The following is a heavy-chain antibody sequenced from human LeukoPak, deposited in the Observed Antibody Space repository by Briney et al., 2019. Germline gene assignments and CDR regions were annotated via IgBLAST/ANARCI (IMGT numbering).Heavy chain of an antibody. CDR2: ISGSGGST. CDR3: AKDLPNYGDYIEGS. Sequence: GGSLRLSCAASGFTFCSFAMSWVRQAPGKGVEWVSTISGSGGSTNYADSVKGRFTFSRDNSKKTLYLQMNSLRAEDTAVYYCAKDLPNYGDYIEGSWGQGTLVTVSS. V-gene: IGHV3-23*01. D-gene: IGHD4-17*01. J-gene: IGHJ5*02. CDR1: GFTFCSFA.